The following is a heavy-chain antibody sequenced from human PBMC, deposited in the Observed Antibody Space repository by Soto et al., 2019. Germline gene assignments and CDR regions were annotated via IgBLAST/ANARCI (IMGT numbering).Heavy chain of an antibody. CDR2: ISYDGRNK. CDR3: AKSSTAEYSYYGMDV. Sequence: ESGGGVVQPGRSLRLSCAASGLTFSSYGMHWVRQGPGKGLEWVAVISYDGRNKYYADSVKGRFTISRDNYKNTVYPQKNSLRAEDTAVHYCAKSSTAEYSYYGMDVWGQGTTVTVSS. J-gene: IGHJ6*02. CDR1: GLTFSSYG. V-gene: IGHV3-30*18. D-gene: IGHD4-4*01.